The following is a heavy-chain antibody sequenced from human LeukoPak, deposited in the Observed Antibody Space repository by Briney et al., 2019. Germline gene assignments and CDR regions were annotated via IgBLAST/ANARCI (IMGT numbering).Heavy chain of an antibody. CDR2: VHYVGST. D-gene: IGHD3-9*01. CDR3: ARIKRGATGYYNWFDP. V-gene: IGHV4-59*08. CDR1: GGSISSHY. Sequence: SETLSLTCTVSGGSISSHYWSWVRQPPGKGLEWIGFVHYVGSTNYNPSLKSRVTISVDTSKNQFSLKLTSMTAADTAVYYCARIKRGATGYYNWFDPWGQGTLVTVSS. J-gene: IGHJ5*02.